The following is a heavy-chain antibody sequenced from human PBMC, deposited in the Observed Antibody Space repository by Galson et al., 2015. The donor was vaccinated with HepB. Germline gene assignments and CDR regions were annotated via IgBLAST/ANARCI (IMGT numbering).Heavy chain of an antibody. J-gene: IGHJ6*02. V-gene: IGHV5-51*01. D-gene: IGHD6-13*01. CDR3: ARTIAAGNYYYYCGMDV. CDR1: GYSFTSYW. CDR2: IYPGDSDT. Sequence: QSGAEVKKPGESLKISCKGSGYSFTSYWIGWVRQMPGKGLEWMGIIYPGDSDTRYSPSFQGQVTISADKSISTAYLQWSSLKASDTAMYYCARTIAAGNYYYYCGMDVWGQGTTVTVSS.